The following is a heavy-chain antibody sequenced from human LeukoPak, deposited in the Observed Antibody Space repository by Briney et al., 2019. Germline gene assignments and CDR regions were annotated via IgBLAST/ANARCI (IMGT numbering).Heavy chain of an antibody. CDR3: AKDQAAAGPFSY. D-gene: IGHD6-13*01. CDR2: IRYDGSNK. Sequence: GGSLRLSCAASGFTFSSYGMHWVRQAPGKGLEWVAFIRYDGSNKYYADSVKGRSTISRDNSKNTLYLQMNSLRAEDTAVYYCAKDQAAAGPFSYWGQGTLVTVSS. CDR1: GFTFSSYG. J-gene: IGHJ4*02. V-gene: IGHV3-30*02.